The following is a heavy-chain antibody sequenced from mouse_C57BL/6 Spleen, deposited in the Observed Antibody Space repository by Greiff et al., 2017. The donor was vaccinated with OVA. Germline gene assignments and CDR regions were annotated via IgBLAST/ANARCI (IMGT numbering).Heavy chain of an antibody. J-gene: IGHJ1*03. CDR2: IDPSDSYT. D-gene: IGHD2-14*01. V-gene: IGHV1-50*01. Sequence: VQLQQSGAELVKPGASVKLSCKASGYTFTSYWMQWVKQRPGQGLEWIGEIDPSDSYTNYNQKFKGKATLTVDTSSSTAYMQLSSLTSEDSAVYYCARKVYEGYFDVWGTGTTVTVSS. CDR1: GYTFTSYW. CDR3: ARKVYEGYFDV.